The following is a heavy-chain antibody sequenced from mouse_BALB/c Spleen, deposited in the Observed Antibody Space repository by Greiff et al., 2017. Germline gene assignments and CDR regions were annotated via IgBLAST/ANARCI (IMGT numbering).Heavy chain of an antibody. Sequence: EVMLVESGGGLVQPGGSRKLSCAASGFTFSSFGMHWVRQAPEKGLEWVAYISSGSSTIYYADTVKGRFTISRDNPKNTLFLQMTSLRSEDTAMYYCARALYGNYLAYWGQGTLVTVSA. CDR1: GFTFSSFG. D-gene: IGHD2-1*01. V-gene: IGHV5-17*02. CDR2: ISSGSSTI. CDR3: ARALYGNYLAY. J-gene: IGHJ3*01.